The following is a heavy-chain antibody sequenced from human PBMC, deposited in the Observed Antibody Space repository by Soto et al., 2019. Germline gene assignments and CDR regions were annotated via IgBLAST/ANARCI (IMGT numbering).Heavy chain of an antibody. V-gene: IGHV3-11*01. CDR3: ARGFANYDSSYAYYYYGMDV. J-gene: IGHJ6*02. D-gene: IGHD3-3*01. Sequence: QVQLVESGGGLVKPGGSLRLSCAASGFTFSDYYMSWIRQAPGKGLEWVSYISSSGSTIYYADSVKGRFTISRDNAKNSLYRQMNSLRAEDTAVYYCARGFANYDSSYAYYYYGMDVWGQGTTVTVSS. CDR1: GFTFSDYY. CDR2: ISSSGSTI.